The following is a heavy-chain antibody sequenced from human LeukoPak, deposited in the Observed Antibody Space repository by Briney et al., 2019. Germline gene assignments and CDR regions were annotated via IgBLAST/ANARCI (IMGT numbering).Heavy chain of an antibody. CDR3: ARVGRWLQFSMIDY. Sequence: PGGSLRLSCVVSGFTFSSYWMSWVRQAPGKGLEWVANIKQDGSEKYYVDSVKGRFTISRDNAKNSLYLQMNSLRAEDTAVYYCARVGRWLQFSMIDYWGQGTLVTVSS. CDR2: IKQDGSEK. CDR1: GFTFSSYW. J-gene: IGHJ4*02. V-gene: IGHV3-7*01. D-gene: IGHD5-24*01.